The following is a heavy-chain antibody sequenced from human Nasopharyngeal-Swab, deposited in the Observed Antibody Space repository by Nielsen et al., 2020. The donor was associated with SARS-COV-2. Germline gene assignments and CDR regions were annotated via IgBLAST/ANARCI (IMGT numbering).Heavy chain of an antibody. CDR2: VSGDVAHTT. D-gene: IGHD5-12*01. V-gene: IGHV3-23*01. Sequence: GESLKISCAASGFTFSAHAMNWVRQAAGKGLEWVSAVSGDVAHTTYYADSVKGRFITSRDNSKNTLYQQMNGLRAEDAAIYYCARDGRIGYGVYLDYWGQGTPVTVSS. CDR3: ARDGRIGYGVYLDY. CDR1: GFTFSAHA. J-gene: IGHJ4*02.